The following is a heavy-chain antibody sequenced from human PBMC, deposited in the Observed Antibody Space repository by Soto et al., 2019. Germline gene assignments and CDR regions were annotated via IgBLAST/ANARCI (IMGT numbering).Heavy chain of an antibody. V-gene: IGHV3-33*01. CDR3: ARGISGIAVAGTVAFDY. D-gene: IGHD6-19*01. CDR2: IWYDGSNK. J-gene: IGHJ4*02. CDR1: GFTFSSYG. Sequence: GGSLRLSCAASGFTFSSYGRHWVRQAPGKGLEWVAVIWYDGSNKYYADSVKGRFTISRDNSKNTLYLQMNSLRAEDTAVYYCARGISGIAVAGTVAFDYWGQGTLVTVSS.